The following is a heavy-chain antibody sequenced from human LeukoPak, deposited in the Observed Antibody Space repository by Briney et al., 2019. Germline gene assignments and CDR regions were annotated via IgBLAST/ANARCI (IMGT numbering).Heavy chain of an antibody. CDR3: ARSVVGATNDAFDI. CDR2: INPNSGGT. D-gene: IGHD1-26*01. CDR1: GYTFTGYY. J-gene: IGHJ3*02. Sequence: ASVKLSCKASGYTFTGYYMHWVRQAPGQGLEWMGRINPNSGGTYYAQKFQGRVTMTRDTSISTAYMELSRLRSDDTPVYYCARSVVGATNDAFDIWGQGTMVTVSS. V-gene: IGHV1-2*06.